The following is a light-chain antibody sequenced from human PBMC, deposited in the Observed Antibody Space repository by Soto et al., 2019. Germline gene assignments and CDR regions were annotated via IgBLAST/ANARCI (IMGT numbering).Light chain of an antibody. Sequence: QSVLTQPPSVSAAPGQKVIISCSGSSSNIESNFVSWYQQLPGTAPKLLIFDNYKRPSGIPDRFSGSKSGTSATLGITGLQTGDEADYYCVAWDTSLTTTVLLGGGTKLTVL. CDR1: SSNIESNF. J-gene: IGLJ2*01. CDR3: VAWDTSLTTTVL. V-gene: IGLV1-51*01. CDR2: DNY.